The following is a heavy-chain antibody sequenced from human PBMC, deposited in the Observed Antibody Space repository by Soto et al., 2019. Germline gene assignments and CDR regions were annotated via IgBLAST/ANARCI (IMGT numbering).Heavy chain of an antibody. V-gene: IGHV4-30-2*01. CDR1: GVSISSDGYS. CDR3: ARAYYDFWTSYHYGMDV. J-gene: IGHJ6*02. D-gene: IGHD3-3*01. CDR2: IYQSGST. Sequence: QLQLQESGSGLVKPSQTLSLTCAVSGVSISSDGYSWSWIRQPPGKGLEWIGFIYQSGSTYYNPSLKSRGTMSVDRYKNQCSLKLTSVTAADTAVYYCARAYYDFWTSYHYGMDVWGQGTTVTVSS.